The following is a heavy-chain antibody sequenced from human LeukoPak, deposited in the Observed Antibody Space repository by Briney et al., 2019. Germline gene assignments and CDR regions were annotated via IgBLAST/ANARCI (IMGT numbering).Heavy chain of an antibody. CDR3: ARADYGGNSWFDP. CDR1: GGSISSGGYS. J-gene: IGHJ5*02. Sequence: SENLSLTCAVSGGSISSGGYSWSWIRQPPGKGLEWIGYIYHSGSTYYNPSLKSRVTISVDRSKNQFSLKLSSVTAADTAVYYCARADYGGNSWFDPWGQGTLVTVSS. V-gene: IGHV4-30-2*01. CDR2: IYHSGST. D-gene: IGHD4-23*01.